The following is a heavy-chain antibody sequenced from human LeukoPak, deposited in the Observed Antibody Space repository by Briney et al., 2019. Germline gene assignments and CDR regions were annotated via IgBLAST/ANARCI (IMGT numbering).Heavy chain of an antibody. Sequence: GGSLRLSCAASGFTFSSYWMSWVRQALGKGLEWVANIKGDGSAKYYVDSVKGRFTITRDNAKSSLFLQMNSLRAEDTAVYYCARLVLSRTWFDDFWGQGTLVTASS. CDR1: GFTFSSYW. D-gene: IGHD6-13*01. J-gene: IGHJ4*02. V-gene: IGHV3-7*01. CDR2: IKGDGSAK. CDR3: ARLVLSRTWFDDF.